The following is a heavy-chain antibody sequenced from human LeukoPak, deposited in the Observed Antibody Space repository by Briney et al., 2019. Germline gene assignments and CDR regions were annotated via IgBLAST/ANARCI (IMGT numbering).Heavy chain of an antibody. Sequence: GGSLRLSCAASGFTFSSYAMSWVRQAPGKGLEWVPAISGSGGSTYYADSVKGRFTISRDNSKNTLYLQMNSLRAEDTAVYYCAKVISGGLYCFDYWGQGTLVTVSS. CDR3: AKVISGGLYCFDY. J-gene: IGHJ4*02. CDR1: GFTFSSYA. V-gene: IGHV3-23*01. D-gene: IGHD6-19*01. CDR2: ISGSGGST.